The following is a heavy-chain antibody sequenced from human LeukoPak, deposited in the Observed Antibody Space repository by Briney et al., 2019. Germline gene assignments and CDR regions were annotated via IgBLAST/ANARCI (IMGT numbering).Heavy chain of an antibody. CDR1: GGSIRIGNFY. V-gene: IGHV4-61*02. J-gene: IGHJ6*03. Sequence: SETLSLTCTVSGGSIRIGNFYWSWIRQPAGKSLEWIGRIFTSGSTNYNPSLKSRVTISLDTTKNQFSLSLSSATAADTSLYYCAREIDYCDLYFYYYMDVWGKGTAVTVSS. CDR2: IFTSGST. D-gene: IGHD4-17*01. CDR3: AREIDYCDLYFYYYMDV.